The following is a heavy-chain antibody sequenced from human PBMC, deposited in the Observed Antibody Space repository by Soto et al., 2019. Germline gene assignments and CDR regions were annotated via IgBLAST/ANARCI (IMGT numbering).Heavy chain of an antibody. CDR1: GYTFTSYA. V-gene: IGHV1-18*01. Sequence: QVQLVQSEAEVKKPGASVRVSCKASGYTFTSYAINWVRQAPGQGLEWMGWISNYNDNTKFAQKFQGRVTMTTDTSTATAYMELRSLRARDTAVYYCVIPRIRSKPYWGQGTLVTVSS. D-gene: IGHD3-3*02. CDR3: VIPRIRSKPY. J-gene: IGHJ4*02. CDR2: ISNYNDNT.